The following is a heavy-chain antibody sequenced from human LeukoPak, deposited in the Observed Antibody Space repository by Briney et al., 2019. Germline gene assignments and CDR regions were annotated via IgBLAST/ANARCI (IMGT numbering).Heavy chain of an antibody. Sequence: PGGSLRLSCAVSGFTFSSYAMSWVRQAPGKGLEWVSTISGSGDNTYYADSVRGRFTISRDNSKNTLYLQMNSVRAEDMDYCYCGKVSWANFFDYWGQGTLVTVSS. CDR1: GFTFSSYA. CDR3: GKVSWANFFDY. J-gene: IGHJ4*02. D-gene: IGHD6-13*01. CDR2: ISGSGDNT. V-gene: IGHV3-23*01.